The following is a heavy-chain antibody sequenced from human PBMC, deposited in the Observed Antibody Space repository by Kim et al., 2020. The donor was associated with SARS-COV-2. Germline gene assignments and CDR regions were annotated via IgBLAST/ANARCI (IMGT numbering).Heavy chain of an antibody. CDR2: ISGSGGST. Sequence: GGSLRLSCAASGFTFSSYAMSWVRQAPGKGLEWVSAISGSGGSTYYADSVKGRFTISRDNSKNTLYLQMNSLRAEDTAVYYCAKDSPLGNYYYYYGMDVWGQGTKVTVSS. V-gene: IGHV3-23*01. D-gene: IGHD1-26*01. CDR1: GFTFSSYA. J-gene: IGHJ6*02. CDR3: AKDSPLGNYYYYYGMDV.